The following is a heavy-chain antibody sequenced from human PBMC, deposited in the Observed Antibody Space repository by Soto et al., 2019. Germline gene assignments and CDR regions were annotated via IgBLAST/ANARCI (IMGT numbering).Heavy chain of an antibody. CDR3: ARDIGEMSAV. J-gene: IGHJ6*02. D-gene: IGHD3-10*01. CDR2: ISSSSSYI. Sequence: PGGSLRLSCTGSGFTFSSSTMTWVRQGPGKGLEWVSSISSSSSYIYFADSLKGRFTISRDNAKNSLYLQMNSLRAEDTAVYCCARDIGEMSAVWGQGTTVTVSS. CDR1: GFTFSSST. V-gene: IGHV3-21*06.